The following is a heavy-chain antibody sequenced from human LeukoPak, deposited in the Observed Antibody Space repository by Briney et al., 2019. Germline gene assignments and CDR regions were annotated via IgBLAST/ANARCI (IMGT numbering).Heavy chain of an antibody. V-gene: IGHV4-59*08. D-gene: IGHD3-10*01. CDR1: GGSISSYY. CDR3: ARGEDAFDI. CDR2: IYYSGST. Sequence: SETLSLTCIVSGGSISSYYWSWIRQSPGKGLEWIGYIYYSGSTNYNPSLKSRVTISVDTSKKQFSLKLSSMTAADTAVYYCARGEDAFDIWGQGTMVTVSS. J-gene: IGHJ3*02.